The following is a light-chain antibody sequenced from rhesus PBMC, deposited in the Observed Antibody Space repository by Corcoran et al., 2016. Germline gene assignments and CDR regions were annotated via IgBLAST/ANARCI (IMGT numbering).Light chain of an antibody. Sequence: DIQMTQSPSSLSASVGDKVTITCRDRQGIRSWLAWYQQTPGKAPKLLIYKASSLQSGVPSRFSGSGAGTDFTLTNNSLQPEDFATYYCLQYTSSPYSFSQGTKVEIK. J-gene: IGKJ2*01. CDR1: QGIRSW. CDR3: LQYTSSPYS. CDR2: KAS. V-gene: IGKV1-22*01.